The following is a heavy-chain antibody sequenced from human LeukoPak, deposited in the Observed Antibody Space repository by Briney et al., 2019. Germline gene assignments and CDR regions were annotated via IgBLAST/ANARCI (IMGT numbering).Heavy chain of an antibody. D-gene: IGHD3-22*01. CDR2: IYYSGST. J-gene: IGHJ4*02. V-gene: IGHV4-59*01. CDR1: GGSISSYY. CDR3: ARNRMSLSRKYYYDSSGYYYFDY. Sequence: NSSETLSLTCTVSGGSISSYYWSWIRQPPGKGLEWIGYIYYSGSTNYNPSLKSRVTISVDTSKNQFSLKLSSVTAADTVVYYCARNRMSLSRKYYYDSSGYYYFDYWGQGTLVTVSS.